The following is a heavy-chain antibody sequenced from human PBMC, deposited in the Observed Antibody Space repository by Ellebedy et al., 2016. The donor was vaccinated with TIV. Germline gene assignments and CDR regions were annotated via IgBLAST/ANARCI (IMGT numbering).Heavy chain of an antibody. D-gene: IGHD2-15*01. CDR2: IKSKTDGGTT. V-gene: IGHV3-15*01. Sequence: GESLKISCAASGFTFSNAWMSWVRQAPGKGLEWVGRIKSKTDGGTTDYAAPVKGRFTISRDDSKNTLYLQMNSLKTEDTAVYYCTTDPIPIVVVVAARGDYWGQGTLVTVSS. J-gene: IGHJ4*02. CDR3: TTDPIPIVVVVAARGDY. CDR1: GFTFSNAW.